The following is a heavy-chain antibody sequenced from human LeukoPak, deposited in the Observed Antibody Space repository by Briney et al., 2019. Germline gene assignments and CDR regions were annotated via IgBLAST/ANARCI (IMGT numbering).Heavy chain of an antibody. CDR2: IYRSGST. CDR3: ARAMVNYFDY. V-gene: IGHV4-30-2*01. CDR1: GGSISSGGYY. D-gene: IGHD5-18*01. J-gene: IGHJ4*02. Sequence: SQTLSLTCTVSGGSISSGGYYWSWIRQPPGKGLEWVGYIYRSGSTYYNPSLKSRVTISVDRSKNQFSLKLSSVTAADTAVYYCARAMVNYFDYWGQGTLVTVSS.